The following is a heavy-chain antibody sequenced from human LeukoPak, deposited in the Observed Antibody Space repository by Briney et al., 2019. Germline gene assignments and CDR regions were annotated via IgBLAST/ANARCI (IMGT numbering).Heavy chain of an antibody. Sequence: PGGSLRLSCAASGFTFSSYAMSWVRQAPGKGLEWGSAISGSGGSTYYADSLKGRFTISRDNSKNTLYLQMNSMSAEDTAVYYCAKDRVTDIRPQGYFQHWGQGTLVTVSS. CDR3: AKDRVTDIRPQGYFQH. V-gene: IGHV3-23*01. J-gene: IGHJ1*01. D-gene: IGHD2-21*02. CDR1: GFTFSSYA. CDR2: ISGSGGST.